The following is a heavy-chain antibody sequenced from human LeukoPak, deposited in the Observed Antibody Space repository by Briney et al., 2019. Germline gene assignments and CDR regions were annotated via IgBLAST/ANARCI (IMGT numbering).Heavy chain of an antibody. CDR3: ARDILEYDYDSSGYYDAFDI. CDR2: NYSCGSK. CDR1: GFTLSIHY. V-gene: IGHV3-66*01. D-gene: IGHD3-22*01. J-gene: IGHJ3*02. Sequence: GGSLTLPCAPPGFTLSIHYMMGVPPATGKGVEGVTVNYSCGSKYYADYVKGRFTISRDNSKNTLYLQMNSLRAEDTAVYYCARDILEYDYDSSGYYDAFDIWGQGTMVTVSS.